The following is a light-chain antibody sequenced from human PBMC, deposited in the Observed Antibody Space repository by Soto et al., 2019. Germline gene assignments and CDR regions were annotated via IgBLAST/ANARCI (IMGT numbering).Light chain of an antibody. CDR1: QTISTW. Sequence: DIQMTQSPSTLSATVGDRVTITCRASQTISTWLAWYQQKPGKAPKLLIYKASRLESGVPSRFSDCASGTEFTLTISSLQPDDFAICHCQQYQTYPRSFCPGTKVEIK. J-gene: IGKJ1*01. CDR3: QQYQTYPRS. CDR2: KAS. V-gene: IGKV1-5*03.